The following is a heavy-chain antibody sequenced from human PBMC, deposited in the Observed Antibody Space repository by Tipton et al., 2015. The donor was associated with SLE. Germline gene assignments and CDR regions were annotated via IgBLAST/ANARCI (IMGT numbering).Heavy chain of an antibody. CDR3: ARPSSGWSGLTY. D-gene: IGHD6-19*01. V-gene: IGHV4-4*07. CDR2: MYGSGSP. J-gene: IGHJ4*02. CDR1: GDSLSTNY. Sequence: TLSLTCTVSGDSLSTNYLTWIRQPAGKGLEWIGRMYGSGSPTHYNPSLESRVTMSVDTSQNQFSLKLTSVTAADTAVYYCARPSSGWSGLTYWGQGTLVTVSS.